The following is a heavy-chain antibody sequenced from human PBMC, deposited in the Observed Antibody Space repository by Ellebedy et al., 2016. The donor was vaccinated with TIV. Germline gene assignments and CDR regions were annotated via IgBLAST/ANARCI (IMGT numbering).Heavy chain of an antibody. CDR3: ARGRGGGGYYSMDY. CDR2: VNSDGSNT. D-gene: IGHD3-22*01. Sequence: GESLKISXAVSGFNFSSYWLHWVRQAPGKGLVWVSRVNSDGSNTKYADSVKGRFTISRDNAQNTLYLQMNSLRAEDTAVYYCARGRGGGGYYSMDYWGQGTLVTVSS. J-gene: IGHJ4*02. V-gene: IGHV3-74*01. CDR1: GFNFSSYW.